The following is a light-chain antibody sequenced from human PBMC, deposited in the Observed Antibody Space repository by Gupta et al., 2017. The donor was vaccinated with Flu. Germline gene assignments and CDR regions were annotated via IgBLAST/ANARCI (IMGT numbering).Light chain of an antibody. J-gene: IGKJ1*01. CDR1: QSISSW. CDR2: KAS. V-gene: IGKV1-5*03. Sequence: DTQMTQSPSTLSASVGDRVTITCRASQSISSWLAWYQQKPGKAPKLLIYKASSLESGVPSRFSGSGSGTEFTLTISSLQPDDFATYYCQQQNSSPWTFGQGTKVEIK. CDR3: QQQNSSPWT.